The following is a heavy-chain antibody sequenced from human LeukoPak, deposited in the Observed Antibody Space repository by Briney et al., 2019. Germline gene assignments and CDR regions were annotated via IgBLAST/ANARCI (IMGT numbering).Heavy chain of an antibody. V-gene: IGHV3-7*01. CDR1: EFTFSVYW. J-gene: IGHJ4*02. Sequence: GGSLRLSCAASEFTFSVYWMTWVRQAPGEGLEWVAHMNQGGSETTNVDSVKGRFTISRDDAKNLVFLQMNSLRVEDTAVYYCARDGVAGGFDYWGQGILVTVSS. CDR2: MNQGGSET. CDR3: ARDGVAGGFDY. D-gene: IGHD6-19*01.